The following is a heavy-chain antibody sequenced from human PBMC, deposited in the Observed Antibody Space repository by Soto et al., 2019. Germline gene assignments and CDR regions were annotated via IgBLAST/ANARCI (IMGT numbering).Heavy chain of an antibody. CDR3: ARDRWVTTYGMDV. D-gene: IGHD4-17*01. J-gene: IGHJ6*02. Sequence: ASVKVSCKASGYTFTSHGIHWVRQAPGQRLEWMGWIDPGNGNTEYSQKFQGRVTIARDTSASTAYMEVNRLTSEDTAVYFCARDRWVTTYGMDVWGQGTTVTVSS. CDR1: GYTFTSHG. CDR2: IDPGNGNT. V-gene: IGHV1-3*01.